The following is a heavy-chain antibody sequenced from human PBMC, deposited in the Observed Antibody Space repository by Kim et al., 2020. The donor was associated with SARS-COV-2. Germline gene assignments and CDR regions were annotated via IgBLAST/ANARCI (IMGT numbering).Heavy chain of an antibody. CDR1: GGSISSGSYY. Sequence: SETLSLTCSVSGGSISSGSYYWAWIRQPPGKGLEWIGNRFHRGDSYYNPSLHSRVTISLDTSENRVSLTLTSVTAADTATYFCARLPPTAYGDLSHFDH. V-gene: IGHV4-39*01. CDR3: ARLPPTAYGDLSHFDH. D-gene: IGHD3-10*01. J-gene: IGHJ4*01. CDR2: RFHRGDS.